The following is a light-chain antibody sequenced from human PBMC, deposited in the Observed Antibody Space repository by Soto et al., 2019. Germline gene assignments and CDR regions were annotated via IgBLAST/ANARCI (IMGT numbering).Light chain of an antibody. CDR3: CSYAGSYTLV. Sequence: QSVLTQPRSVSGSPGQSVTISCTGTSSDVGGYNYVSWYQQHPGKAPKLMIYDVSKWPSGVPDRFSGSKSGNTASLTISGLQAEDEADYYCCSYAGSYTLVFGGGTKVNVL. V-gene: IGLV2-11*01. J-gene: IGLJ2*01. CDR1: SSDVGGYNY. CDR2: DVS.